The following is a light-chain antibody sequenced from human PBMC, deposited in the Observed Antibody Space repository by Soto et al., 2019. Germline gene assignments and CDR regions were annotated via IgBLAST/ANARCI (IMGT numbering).Light chain of an antibody. V-gene: IGKV3-11*01. Sequence: EIVLTQSPATLSLSPGERATPSCGASQSVSSYLAWYQQRPGQAPRLLIYDASNRATGIPARFSGSGSGTEFTLTISRLQSEDFAVYYCQQYNNWPPHTFGQGTKVDIK. CDR3: QQYNNWPPHT. CDR1: QSVSSY. CDR2: DAS. J-gene: IGKJ2*01.